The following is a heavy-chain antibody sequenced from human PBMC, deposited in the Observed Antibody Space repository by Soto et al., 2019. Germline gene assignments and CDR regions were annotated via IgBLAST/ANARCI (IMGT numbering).Heavy chain of an antibody. V-gene: IGHV4-34*01. D-gene: IGHD4-17*01. J-gene: IGHJ2*01. CDR2: INRSGST. CDR3: ARGRVTTVTNWYFDL. Sequence: SETLSLTCAVYGGSFSGYYWSWIRQPPGKGLEWIGEINRSGSTNYNPSLKSRVTISVDTSKNQFSLKLSSVTAADTAVYYCARGRVTTVTNWYFDLWGRGTLVTVSS. CDR1: GGSFSGYY.